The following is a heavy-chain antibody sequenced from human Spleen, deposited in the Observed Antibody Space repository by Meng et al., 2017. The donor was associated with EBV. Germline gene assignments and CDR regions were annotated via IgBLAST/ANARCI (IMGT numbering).Heavy chain of an antibody. Sequence: QVLLLESGAGLVKPSGTWSLTCAVSGDSIRSGNWWTWVRQPPGKGLEWIGEISHYERTTYNPSLKSRVTISVDKSKNQFFLNLDSVTAADTAVYFCAAVVPAANDYWGQGTLVTVSS. D-gene: IGHD2-2*01. V-gene: IGHV4-4*02. CDR2: ISHYERT. CDR1: GDSIRSGNW. J-gene: IGHJ4*02. CDR3: AAVVPAANDY.